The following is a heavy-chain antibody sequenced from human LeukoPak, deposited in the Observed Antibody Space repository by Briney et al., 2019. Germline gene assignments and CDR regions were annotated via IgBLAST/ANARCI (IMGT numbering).Heavy chain of an antibody. CDR1: GGSISSYY. J-gene: IGHJ5*02. CDR3: ARGQGSGWSS. D-gene: IGHD6-19*01. Sequence: SETLSLTCTVSGGSISSYYWSWIRQPPGKGLEWIGYIYYSGSTNYNPSLKGRVTISVDTSKNQFSLKLSSVTAADTAVYYCARGQGSGWSSWGQGTLVTVSS. CDR2: IYYSGST. V-gene: IGHV4-59*01.